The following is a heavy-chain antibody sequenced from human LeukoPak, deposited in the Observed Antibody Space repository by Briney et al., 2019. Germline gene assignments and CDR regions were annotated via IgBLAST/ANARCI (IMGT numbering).Heavy chain of an antibody. CDR1: GFTFSNFW. D-gene: IGHD7-27*01. CDR2: INPDGSGK. CDR3: AGWGSGSY. J-gene: IGHJ4*02. V-gene: IGHV3-7*03. Sequence: GGSLRLSCAASGFTFSNFWMNWVRQAPGKGLEWVANINPDGSGKSYVDSVKGRFDISRDNAENLLFLHMNSLRVDDTAVYFCAGWGSGSYWGQGTLVTVSS.